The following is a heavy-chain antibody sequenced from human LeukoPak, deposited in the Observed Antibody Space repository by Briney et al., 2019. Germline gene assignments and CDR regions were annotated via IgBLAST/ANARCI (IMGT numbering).Heavy chain of an antibody. J-gene: IGHJ4*02. Sequence: SETLSLTCTVSGGSISSYYWSWIRQPPGKGLEWIGYIYYSGSTNYNPSLKSRVTISVDTSKSQFSLKLSSVTAADTAVYYCARHYSSGWYGYWGQGTLVTVSS. CDR2: IYYSGST. CDR1: GGSISSYY. V-gene: IGHV4-59*01. D-gene: IGHD6-19*01. CDR3: ARHYSSGWYGY.